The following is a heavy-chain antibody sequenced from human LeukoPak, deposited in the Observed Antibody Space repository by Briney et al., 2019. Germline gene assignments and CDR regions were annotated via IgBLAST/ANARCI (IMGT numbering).Heavy chain of an antibody. J-gene: IGHJ5*02. Sequence: GGSLRLSCVASGFSFRTCSMNWVRQAPGKGLEWVSSINSDSIWIYYADSVRGRFTISRDNTRNSLYLQMNSLRAEDTAVYYCARDPRNWFDPWGQGTLVTVSS. V-gene: IGHV3-21*01. CDR3: ARDPRNWFDP. CDR1: GFSFRTCS. CDR2: INSDSIWI.